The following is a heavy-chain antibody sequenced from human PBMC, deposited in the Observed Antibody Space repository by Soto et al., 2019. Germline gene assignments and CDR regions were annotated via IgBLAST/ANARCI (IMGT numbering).Heavy chain of an antibody. CDR3: AKSAMATSKRSPPYYFDY. J-gene: IGHJ4*02. Sequence: GGSLRLSCATSGFTFSTYAMSWVRQAPGRGLEWVSTFSGSGGATYYADSVKGRFTISKDNSKNTVYLQMNSLRAEDTAVYYCAKSAMATSKRSPPYYFDYWGQGTLVTVYS. CDR2: FSGSGGAT. CDR1: GFTFSTYA. V-gene: IGHV3-23*01. D-gene: IGHD5-12*01.